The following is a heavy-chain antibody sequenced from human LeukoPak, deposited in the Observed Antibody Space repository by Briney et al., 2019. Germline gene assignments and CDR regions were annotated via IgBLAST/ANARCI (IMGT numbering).Heavy chain of an antibody. CDR1: GGSISIYY. CDR2: IYYSGST. CDR3: ARLEYCSGGSCYPYYFDY. D-gene: IGHD2-15*01. V-gene: IGHV4-59*01. Sequence: WETLSLTRTVSGGSISIYYWSWIRQPPRKGLEWIGYIYYSGSTNYNPSLKSRVTISVDTSKNQFSLKLSSVTAADTAVYYCARLEYCSGGSCYPYYFDYWGQGTLVTVSS. J-gene: IGHJ4*02.